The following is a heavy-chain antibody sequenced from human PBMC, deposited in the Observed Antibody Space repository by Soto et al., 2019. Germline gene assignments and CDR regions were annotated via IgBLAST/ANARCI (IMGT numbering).Heavy chain of an antibody. Sequence: SGPTLVNPTQTLTLTCTFSGFSLSTSGMRVSWIRQPPGKALEWLARIDWDDDKFYSTSLKTRLTSSKGTSKNQVVLTMTNMDPVDTATYYCARELYCSSTSCYLGFDYWGQGTLVTVSS. D-gene: IGHD2-2*01. CDR3: ARELYCSSTSCYLGFDY. V-gene: IGHV2-70*04. J-gene: IGHJ4*02. CDR2: IDWDDDK. CDR1: GFSLSTSGMR.